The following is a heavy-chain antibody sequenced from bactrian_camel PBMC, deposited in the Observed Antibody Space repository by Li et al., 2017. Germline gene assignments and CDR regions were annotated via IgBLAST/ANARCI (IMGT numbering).Heavy chain of an antibody. Sequence: DVQLVESGGGSVQHGGSLTLSCVASGFAYSTDCMGWIRQAPGKEREEVGSISSVGGSTVGSVYYANSVQGRFTISQDNSNTLFLQMDNLKPEDTAKYYCASCEPFRDRCYQAGGEWAQGTQVTVS. CDR3: ASCEPFRDRCYQAGGE. J-gene: IGHJ4*01. CDR1: GFAYSTDC. V-gene: IGHV3S31*01. D-gene: IGHD3*01. CDR2: ISSVGGSTVGSV.